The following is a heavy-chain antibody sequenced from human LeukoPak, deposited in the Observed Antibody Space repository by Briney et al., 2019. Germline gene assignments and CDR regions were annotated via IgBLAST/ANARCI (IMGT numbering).Heavy chain of an antibody. D-gene: IGHD3-22*01. CDR3: ARERSSGYNDAFDI. J-gene: IGHJ3*02. Sequence: ASVKVSCKASGHTFTRYYMHWVRQAPGQGLEWMGIINPSGGNTNYAQKFQGRVTMTRDMSTSTVYMELSSLRSEDTAVYYRARERSSGYNDAFDIWGQGTMVTVSS. CDR2: INPSGGNT. CDR1: GHTFTRYY. V-gene: IGHV1-46*01.